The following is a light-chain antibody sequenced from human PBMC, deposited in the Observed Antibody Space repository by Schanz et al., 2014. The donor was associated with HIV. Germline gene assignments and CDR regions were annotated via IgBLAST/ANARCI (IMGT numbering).Light chain of an antibody. Sequence: QSALTQPPSASGSPGQSISISCAGTSSDVGGDNFVSWYQQHPGKAPKLMIFDVNNRPSGVSNRFSGSKSGSTASLTISGLQAEDEADYFCTSFSSSGHVLLGGGTKVTVL. CDR2: DVN. CDR1: SSDVGGDNF. J-gene: IGLJ2*01. CDR3: TSFSSSGHVL. V-gene: IGLV2-14*03.